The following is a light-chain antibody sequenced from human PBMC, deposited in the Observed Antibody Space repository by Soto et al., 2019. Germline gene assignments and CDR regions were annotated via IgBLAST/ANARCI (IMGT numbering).Light chain of an antibody. CDR1: SSNIGANP. Sequence: QSVLTQPPSASGTPGQRVTISCSGSSSNIGANPINWCQQLPGTAPKLLIYNNDQRPSGVPDRFSASKSGTSASLAISGLQSEDEADYYCEAWDDSLYGAVLGGGTKLTVL. J-gene: IGLJ2*01. V-gene: IGLV1-44*01. CDR3: EAWDDSLYGAV. CDR2: NND.